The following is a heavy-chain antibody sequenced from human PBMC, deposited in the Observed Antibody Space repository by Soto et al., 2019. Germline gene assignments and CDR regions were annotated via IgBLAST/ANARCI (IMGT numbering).Heavy chain of an antibody. Sequence: GASVKVSCKASGYTFTSYDINRVRQATGQGLEWMGWMNPNSGNTGYAKKFQGRVTMTRNTSISTAYMELSSLRSEDTAVYYCARGGGPTVTTYYYHYYMNVWGKGTTVTVS. CDR1: GYTFTSYD. V-gene: IGHV1-8*01. CDR2: MNPNSGNT. J-gene: IGHJ6*03. D-gene: IGHD4-17*01. CDR3: ARGGGPTVTTYYYHYYMNV.